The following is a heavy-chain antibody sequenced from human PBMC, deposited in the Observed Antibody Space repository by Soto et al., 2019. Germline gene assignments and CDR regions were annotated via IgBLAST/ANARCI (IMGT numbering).Heavy chain of an antibody. J-gene: IGHJ6*02. D-gene: IGHD3-10*01. CDR2: INHSGST. CDR1: AGSFSGYY. Sequence: PSETLSLTCAAYAGSFSGYYWSWIRQPPGKGMEWIGEINHSGSTNYNPSLKSRVTISVDPSKNQLSLKPSSVTAADTSVYSCGRLGYSTMVWGVIIYYHYYYGMDVWGQGTTVTVSS. V-gene: IGHV4-34*01. CDR3: GRLGYSTMVWGVIIYYHYYYGMDV.